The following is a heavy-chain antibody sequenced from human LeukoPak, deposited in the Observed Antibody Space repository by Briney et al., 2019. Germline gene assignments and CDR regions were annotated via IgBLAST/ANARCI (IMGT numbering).Heavy chain of an antibody. CDR1: GLTFSSYG. D-gene: IGHD2-21*02. Sequence: PGGSLRLSCAASGLTFSSYGMHWVRQAPGKGLEWVAVIWYDGSNKYYADSVKGRFTISRDNSKNTLYLQMNSLRAEDTAVYYCASVPGGDYYFDYWGQGTLVTVSS. V-gene: IGHV3-33*01. CDR2: IWYDGSNK. CDR3: ASVPGGDYYFDY. J-gene: IGHJ4*02.